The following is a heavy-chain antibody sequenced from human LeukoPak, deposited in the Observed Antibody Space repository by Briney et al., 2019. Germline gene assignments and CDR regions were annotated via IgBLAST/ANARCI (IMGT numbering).Heavy chain of an antibody. CDR2: SYHSGST. V-gene: IGHV4-38-2*01. CDR1: GYSISSGYY. CDR3: ARLQHYNYSYGYIVF. J-gene: IGHJ4*02. D-gene: IGHD5-18*01. Sequence: SETLSLTCAVSGYSISSGYYWGWSRHPPGKRKEWVGCSYHSGSTYYNPSVKSRVTISVDTSKNQFYLKLSSVTAADTAVYYCARLQHYNYSYGYIVFWGERTLVTVSS.